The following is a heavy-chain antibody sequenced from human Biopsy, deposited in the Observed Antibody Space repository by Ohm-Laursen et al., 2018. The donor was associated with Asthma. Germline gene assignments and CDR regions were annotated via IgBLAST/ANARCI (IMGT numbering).Heavy chain of an antibody. D-gene: IGHD3-22*01. Sequence: SLRLSFTASGFKFDEYTMHWVRQAPGKGLEWVSGISWNSATIGYADSVEGRFTISRDNATNSVFLHMDSLRPEDTAFYYCAKVRSDWVITESFDYWGQGVLVTVSS. CDR3: AKVRSDWVITESFDY. CDR1: GFKFDEYT. V-gene: IGHV3-9*01. CDR2: ISWNSATI. J-gene: IGHJ4*02.